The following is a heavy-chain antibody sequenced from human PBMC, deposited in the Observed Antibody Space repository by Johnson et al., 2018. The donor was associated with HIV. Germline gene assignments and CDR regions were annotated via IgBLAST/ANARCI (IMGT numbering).Heavy chain of an antibody. Sequence: VQLVESGGGLIQPGRSLRLSCAASGFTFSSYDMHWVRQVTGKCLEWVSGITTAGDTYYPGSVKGRFTVSRDNAKNTLYLQMNSLRAEDTAVYYCARDQGGSSMRWLQSTGFAFDIWGQGTMLTVSS. D-gene: IGHD5-24*01. V-gene: IGHV3-13*01. CDR1: GFTFSSYD. CDR2: ITTAGDT. J-gene: IGHJ3*02. CDR3: ARDQGGSSMRWLQSTGFAFDI.